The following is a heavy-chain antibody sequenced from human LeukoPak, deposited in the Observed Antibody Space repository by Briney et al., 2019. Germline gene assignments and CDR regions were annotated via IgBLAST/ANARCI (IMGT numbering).Heavy chain of an antibody. CDR3: ARHGGYCSSTSCPAYFDY. Sequence: GESLKISCKGSGYSFTSYWIGWVRQMPGKGLEWMGIIYPGDSDTRYSPSFQGQVTTSADKSISTAYLQWSSLKASDTAMYYCARHGGYCSSTSCPAYFDYWAREPWSPSPQ. D-gene: IGHD2-2*01. CDR2: IYPGDSDT. J-gene: IGHJ4*02. V-gene: IGHV5-51*01. CDR1: GYSFTSYW.